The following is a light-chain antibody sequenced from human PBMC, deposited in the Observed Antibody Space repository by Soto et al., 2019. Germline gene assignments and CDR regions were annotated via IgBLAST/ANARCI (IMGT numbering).Light chain of an antibody. Sequence: SQDRRALSPGRRASLSCRASQSFRGLLAWYQQKPGQAPRLLIYDAYNRATGIPPRFSGSGSGTHFTLTSSILEPEDSAVYYWQDRHMLPITCGQGTRRDIK. CDR1: QSFRGL. CDR3: QDRHMLPIT. J-gene: IGKJ5*01. V-gene: IGKV3-11*01. CDR2: DAY.